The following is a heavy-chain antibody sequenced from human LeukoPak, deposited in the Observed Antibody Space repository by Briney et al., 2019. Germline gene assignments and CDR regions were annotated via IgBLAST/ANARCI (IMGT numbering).Heavy chain of an antibody. CDR1: GYTFTSNY. V-gene: IGHV1-46*01. CDR3: VRDQEGFDY. J-gene: IGHJ4*02. CDR2: IYPRDGST. Sequence: GASVTVSCTASGYTFTSNYIHWVRQAPGQGLEWMGMIYPRDGSTSYAQKFQGRVTVTRDTSTSTVHMELSGLRSEDTAVYYCVRDQEGFDYWGQGTLVTVSS.